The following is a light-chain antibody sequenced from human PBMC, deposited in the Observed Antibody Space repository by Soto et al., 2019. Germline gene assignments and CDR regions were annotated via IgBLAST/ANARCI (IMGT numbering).Light chain of an antibody. J-gene: IGKJ1*01. V-gene: IGKV1-5*01. CDR2: DAS. CDR1: QSISSW. Sequence: DIQMTQSPSTLSASVGDRVTITCRASQSISSWLAWYQQKPGKAPKLLIYDASSLESGVPSRFSGSGSGTEFTLTMSSLQPDDFATYYCLQYNSYWTFGQGTKVEIK. CDR3: LQYNSYWT.